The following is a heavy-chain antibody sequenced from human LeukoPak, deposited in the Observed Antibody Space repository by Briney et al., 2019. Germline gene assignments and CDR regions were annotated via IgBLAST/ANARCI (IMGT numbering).Heavy chain of an antibody. CDR1: GFTFSSYG. J-gene: IGHJ4*02. D-gene: IGHD1-20*01. CDR2: IWYDGSNK. CDR3: ARASGRSYNWDLGDY. Sequence: PGGSLRLSCAASGFTFSSYGMHWVRQAPGKGLEWVAVIWYDGSNKYYADSVKGRFTISRDNSKNTLYLQMNSLRAGDTAVYYCARASGRSYNWDLGDYWGQGTLVTVSS. V-gene: IGHV3-33*01.